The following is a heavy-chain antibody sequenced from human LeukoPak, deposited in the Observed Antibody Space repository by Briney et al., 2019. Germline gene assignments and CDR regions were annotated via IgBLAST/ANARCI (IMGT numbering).Heavy chain of an antibody. D-gene: IGHD5-18*01. Sequence: GGSLRLSCAASGFTFSSYAMSWVRQAPGKGLEWVSAISGSGGSTYYADSVKGRFTISRDNSKNTLYLQMNSLRAEDTAVYYCANTLLAAMVNNWFDPWGQGTLVTVSS. CDR3: ANTLLAAMVNNWFDP. CDR2: ISGSGGST. V-gene: IGHV3-23*01. J-gene: IGHJ5*02. CDR1: GFTFSSYA.